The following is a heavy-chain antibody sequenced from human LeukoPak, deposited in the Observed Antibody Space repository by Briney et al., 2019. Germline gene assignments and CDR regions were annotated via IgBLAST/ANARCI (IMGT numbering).Heavy chain of an antibody. Sequence: KPSETLSLTCAVYGESFSGYYWSWIRQPPGKGLEWIGEINHSGTTNYNPSLKSRVTISVDTSKNQFSLKLNSVTAADTALYYCARHVSGRWFGDDYPYYADVWGQGTTVT. D-gene: IGHD3-10*01. CDR3: ARHVSGRWFGDDYPYYADV. J-gene: IGHJ6*02. CDR1: GESFSGYY. CDR2: INHSGTT. V-gene: IGHV4-34*01.